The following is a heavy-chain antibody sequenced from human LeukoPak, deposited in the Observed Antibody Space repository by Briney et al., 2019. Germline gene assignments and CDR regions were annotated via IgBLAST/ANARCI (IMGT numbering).Heavy chain of an antibody. J-gene: IGHJ3*02. CDR2: ISYDGSNK. V-gene: IGHV3-30*18. D-gene: IGHD3-22*01. CDR1: GFTFNSFG. CDR3: AKDYDSSGWAAFDI. Sequence: GGSLRLSCAASGFTFNSFGMHWVRQAPGRGLEWVAVISYDGSNKYFADSVKGRFTISRDNSKNTLYLQMNSLRAEDTAVYYCAKDYDSSGWAAFDIWGQGTMVTVSS.